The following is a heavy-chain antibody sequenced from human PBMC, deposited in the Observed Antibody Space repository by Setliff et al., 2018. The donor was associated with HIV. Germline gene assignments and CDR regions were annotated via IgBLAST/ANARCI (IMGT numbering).Heavy chain of an antibody. CDR2: IYTSGST. J-gene: IGHJ3*02. CDR3: ARDLKRELVQGGDAFDI. Sequence: PSETLSLTCTVSGGSISSGNYYWSWIRQPAGKGLEWIGRIYTSGSTNYNPSLKSRVTISVDSSKNQFSLKLSSVSAADTAVYYCARDLKRELVQGGDAFDIWGQGIMVTVSS. D-gene: IGHD1-26*01. CDR1: GGSISSGNYY. V-gene: IGHV4-61*02.